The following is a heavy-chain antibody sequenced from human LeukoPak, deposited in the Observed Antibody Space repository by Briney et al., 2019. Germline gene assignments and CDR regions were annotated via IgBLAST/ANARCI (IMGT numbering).Heavy chain of an antibody. CDR2: IYDSGST. D-gene: IGHD3-16*01. CDR1: GVSFSGYY. CDR3: ARHYGP. Sequence: SETLSLTCAVYGVSFSGYYWSWIRQPPGKGLEWIGSIYDSGSTYYNPSLKSRVTISVDTSKNQFSLKLNSVTAADTAVYYCARHYGPWGQGTLVTVSS. V-gene: IGHV4-34*01. J-gene: IGHJ5*02.